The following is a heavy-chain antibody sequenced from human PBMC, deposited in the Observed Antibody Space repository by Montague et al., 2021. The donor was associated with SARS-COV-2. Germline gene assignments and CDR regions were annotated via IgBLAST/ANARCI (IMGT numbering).Heavy chain of an antibody. V-gene: IGHV4-31*03. Sequence: TLSLTCTVSGGFISSGGYYWSWIRQHPGKGLEWIGYIYYSGSTXYNPSLKSRVTISVDTSKNQFSLKLSSVTAADTAVYYCARVRITMIIVVTYFDYWGQGTLVTVSS. J-gene: IGHJ4*02. CDR2: IYYSGST. D-gene: IGHD3-22*01. CDR1: GGFISSGGYY. CDR3: ARVRITMIIVVTYFDY.